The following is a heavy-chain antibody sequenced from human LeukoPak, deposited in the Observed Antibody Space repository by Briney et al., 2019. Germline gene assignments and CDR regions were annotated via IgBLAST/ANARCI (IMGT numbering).Heavy chain of an antibody. V-gene: IGHV3-7*04. J-gene: IGHJ3*02. Sequence: TGGSLRLSCAASGFTFSSYWMSWVRQAPGKGLEWVANIKQDGSEKYYVDSVKGRFTISRDNAKNSLYLQMNSLRAEDTAVYYCARSGIAGAGTLFDIWGQGTMVTVSS. CDR3: ARSGIAGAGTLFDI. CDR1: GFTFSSYW. D-gene: IGHD6-13*01. CDR2: IKQDGSEK.